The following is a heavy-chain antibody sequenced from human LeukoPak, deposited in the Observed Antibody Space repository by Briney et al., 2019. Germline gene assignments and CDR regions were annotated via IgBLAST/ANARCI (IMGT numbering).Heavy chain of an antibody. D-gene: IGHD3-3*01. J-gene: IGHJ4*02. Sequence: PSETLSLTCTVSGGSISSSSYYWGWIRQPPGKGLEWIGSISYSGSTYHSPSLKSRVTISVDTSKNQFSLKLSSVTAADTAVYYCARGNRDYYDFASLSPPDYWGQGTLVTVSS. CDR1: GGSISSSSYY. CDR3: ARGNRDYYDFASLSPPDY. V-gene: IGHV4-39*07. CDR2: ISYSGST.